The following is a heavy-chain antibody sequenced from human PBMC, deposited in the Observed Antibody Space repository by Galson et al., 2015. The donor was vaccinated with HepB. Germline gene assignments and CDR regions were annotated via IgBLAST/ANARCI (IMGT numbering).Heavy chain of an antibody. J-gene: IGHJ6*02. CDR3: ARDRSNYEAGGPYYYYGMDV. V-gene: IGHV3-33*01. D-gene: IGHD4-11*01. CDR2: IWYDGSNK. Sequence: SLRLSCAASGFTFSSYGMHWVRQAPGKGLEWVAVIWYDGSNKYYADSVKGRFTISRDNSKNTLYLQMNSLRAEDTAVYYCARDRSNYEAGGPYYYYGMDVWGQGTTVTVSS. CDR1: GFTFSSYG.